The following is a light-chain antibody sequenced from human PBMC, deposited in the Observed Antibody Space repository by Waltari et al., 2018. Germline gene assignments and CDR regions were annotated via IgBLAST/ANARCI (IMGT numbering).Light chain of an antibody. CDR3: SSYTSSSTLDVV. V-gene: IGLV2-14*03. CDR2: DVS. J-gene: IGLJ2*01. Sequence: QSALTQPASVSGSPGQSITISCTGTSSDVGGYNYVSWYQQHPAKAPKLMIYDVSNRPSGVSSRFSGSKSGNTASLTISGRQAEDEADYYCSSYTSSSTLDVVFGGGTKLTVL. CDR1: SSDVGGYNY.